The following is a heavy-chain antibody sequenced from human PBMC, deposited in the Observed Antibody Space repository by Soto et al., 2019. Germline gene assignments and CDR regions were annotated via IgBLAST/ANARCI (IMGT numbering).Heavy chain of an antibody. CDR3: AKEQYYYDSSGYYYVLDY. V-gene: IGHV3-23*01. D-gene: IGHD3-22*01. J-gene: IGHJ4*02. CDR2: IIGRGGST. Sequence: GGSLRLSCAASGFTFSSYAMSWVRQAPGKGLEWVSAIIGRGGSTYYVDSVQGRCTNSRDKSKHTLYQKMNSLRAEDTDVYYCAKEQYYYDSSGYYYVLDYWGQGTLVTVS. CDR1: GFTFSSYA.